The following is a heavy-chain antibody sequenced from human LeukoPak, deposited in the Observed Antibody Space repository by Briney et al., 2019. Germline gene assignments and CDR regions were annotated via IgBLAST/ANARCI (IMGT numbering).Heavy chain of an antibody. CDR2: IRYDGSNK. CDR1: GFTFSSYG. V-gene: IGHV3-30*02. J-gene: IGHJ4*02. D-gene: IGHD6-6*01. Sequence: GGSLRLSCAASGFTFSSYGMHWVRQAPGKGLEWVAFIRYDGSNKYYADSVKGRFTISRDNSKNTLYLQMNSLRAEDTAVYYCAKGSLYSSSYYFDYWGQGTLVTVSS. CDR3: AKGSLYSSSYYFDY.